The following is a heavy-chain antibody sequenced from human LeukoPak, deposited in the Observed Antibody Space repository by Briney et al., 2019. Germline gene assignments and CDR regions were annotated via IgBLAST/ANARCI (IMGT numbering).Heavy chain of an antibody. D-gene: IGHD3-10*01. CDR3: ARAPENYYGSGSPFDY. CDR2: IYFSGNT. V-gene: IGHV4-39*07. Sequence: SETLSLTCTVSGVSISETSYYWGWIRQSPGKGLEWIGSIYFSGNTYYNPSLKSRVTISVDTSKNQFSLKLSSVTAADTAVYYCARAPENYYGSGSPFDYWGQGTLVTVSS. J-gene: IGHJ4*02. CDR1: GVSISETSYY.